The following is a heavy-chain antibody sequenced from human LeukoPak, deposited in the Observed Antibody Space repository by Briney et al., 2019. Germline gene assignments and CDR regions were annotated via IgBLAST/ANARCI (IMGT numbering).Heavy chain of an antibody. V-gene: IGHV3-21*01. CDR2: ISSSSRHR. D-gene: IGHD4-17*01. CDR3: VRDFNTVTTAYLQH. J-gene: IGHJ1*01. CDR1: GFTFSTYS. Sequence: GGSLRLSCVASGFTFSTYSMNWVRQAPGKGLEWVSSISSSSRHRYYADSVKGRFTISRDDAKNSVYPQMNSLRAEETAVYYCVRDFNTVTTAYLQHWGQGTLVTVSS.